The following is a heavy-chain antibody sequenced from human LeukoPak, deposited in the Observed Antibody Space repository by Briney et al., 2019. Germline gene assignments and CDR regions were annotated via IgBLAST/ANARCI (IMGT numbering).Heavy chain of an antibody. Sequence: ETLSLTCTVSGGSISSHYWSWIRQPPGKGLEWIGYIYYSGSTNYNPSLKSRVTISVDTSKNQFSLKLSSVTAADTAVYYCARVYGDYVDYWGQGTLVTVSS. J-gene: IGHJ4*02. V-gene: IGHV4-59*11. D-gene: IGHD4-17*01. CDR1: GGSISSHY. CDR2: IYYSGST. CDR3: ARVYGDYVDY.